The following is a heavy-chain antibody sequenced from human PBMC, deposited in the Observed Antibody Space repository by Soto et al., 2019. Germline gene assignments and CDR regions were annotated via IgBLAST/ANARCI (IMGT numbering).Heavy chain of an antibody. CDR3: ARSLSWRPEFDL. CDR1: GASVSTTS. CDR2: VDSSGTT. D-gene: IGHD3-3*01. Sequence: SSETLSLTCTVSGASVSTTSCNWIGQPPGRELEWIGYVDSSGTTNYNPSLKSRVTTSIDTSKNEVTLNLTSVTAADTAAYFCARSLSWRPEFDLWGQGSRVPVS. V-gene: IGHV4-59*02. J-gene: IGHJ5*02.